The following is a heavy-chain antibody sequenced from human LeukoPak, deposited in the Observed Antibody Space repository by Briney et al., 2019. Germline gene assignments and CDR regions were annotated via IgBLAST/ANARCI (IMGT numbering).Heavy chain of an antibody. V-gene: IGHV1-69*13. CDR3: ARGRTIFGVVIIYDY. CDR1: GGTFSSYA. D-gene: IGHD3-3*01. Sequence: SVKVSCKASGGTFSSYAISWVRQAPGQGLEWMGGIIPIFGTANYAQKFQGRVTITADESTSTAYMELSSLRSEDTAVYYCARGRTIFGVVIIYDYWGQGTLVTVSS. J-gene: IGHJ4*02. CDR2: IIPIFGTA.